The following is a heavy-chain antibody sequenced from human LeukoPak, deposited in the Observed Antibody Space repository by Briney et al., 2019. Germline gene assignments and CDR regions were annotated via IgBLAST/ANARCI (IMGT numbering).Heavy chain of an antibody. J-gene: IGHJ4*02. Sequence: GGSLRLSCAASEFTFSSYWLHWVRQAPGKGLVWVSRISSDGSSTSYADSVKGRFTISRDNAKNTLYLQMNSLRADDTAVYYCASDYYDTTGYYLLGYWGQGTLVTVSS. CDR2: ISSDGSST. CDR3: ASDYYDTTGYYLLGY. D-gene: IGHD3-22*01. CDR1: EFTFSSYW. V-gene: IGHV3-74*01.